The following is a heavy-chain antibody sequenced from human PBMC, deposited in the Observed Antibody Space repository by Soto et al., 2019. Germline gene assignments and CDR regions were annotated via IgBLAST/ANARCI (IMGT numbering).Heavy chain of an antibody. J-gene: IGHJ5*02. CDR2: ISSSSSTI. CDR3: ARGHYLDDWFDP. D-gene: IGHD1-26*01. V-gene: IGHV3-48*02. CDR1: GFTFSSYS. Sequence: EVQLVESGGGLVQPGGSLRLSCAASGFTFSSYSMNWVRQAPGKGLEWVSYISSSSSTIYYADSVKGRFTISRDNAKNSLYHQMYSLRDEDTAVYYCARGHYLDDWFDPWGQGTLVTVSS.